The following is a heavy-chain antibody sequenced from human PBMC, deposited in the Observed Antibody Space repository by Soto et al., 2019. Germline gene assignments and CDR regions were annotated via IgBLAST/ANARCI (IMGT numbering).Heavy chain of an antibody. CDR2: IIPIFCTA. CDR1: GGTFSSYA. CDR3: ASRYYYGSGSYYGNYAFDI. V-gene: IGHV1-69*13. J-gene: IGHJ3*02. Sequence: ASVKVSCNASGGTFSSYAISWVRQAPGQGSDWMGGIIPIFCTANYAQKFQGRVTITADESTSTAYMELSSLRSEDTAVYYFASRYYYGSGSYYGNYAFDIWGQGTMVTVSS. D-gene: IGHD3-10*01.